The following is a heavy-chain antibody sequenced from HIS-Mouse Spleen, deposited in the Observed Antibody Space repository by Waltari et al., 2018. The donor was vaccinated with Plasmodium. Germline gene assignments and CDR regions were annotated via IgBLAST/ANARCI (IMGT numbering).Heavy chain of an antibody. V-gene: IGHV1-2*02. D-gene: IGHD3-22*01. CDR3: ARLVVIAFDI. CDR2: IKPNRSGT. Sequence: QVQLVQSGAEVKKPGASVKVSCKASGYTFTGYYMHWVRQAPGQGREWMGWIKPNRSGTKYEQKCQGRVTMTRDTSISTAYMGLSRLRSDDTAVYYCARLVVIAFDIWGQGTMVTVSS. CDR1: GYTFTGYY. J-gene: IGHJ3*02.